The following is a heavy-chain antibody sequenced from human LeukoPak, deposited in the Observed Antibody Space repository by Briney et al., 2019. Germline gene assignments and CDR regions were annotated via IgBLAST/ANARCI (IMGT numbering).Heavy chain of an antibody. CDR2: IYSGGDT. Sequence: GGSLRLSCAASGFFVSNNYMSWVRQAPGKGLEWVSVIYSGGDTYYADSVKGRFTISRDNAKNSLYLQMNSLRAEDTAVYYCARDSVYSGSPHGYWGQGTLVTVSS. V-gene: IGHV3-66*01. D-gene: IGHD1-26*01. CDR1: GFFVSNNY. J-gene: IGHJ4*02. CDR3: ARDSVYSGSPHGY.